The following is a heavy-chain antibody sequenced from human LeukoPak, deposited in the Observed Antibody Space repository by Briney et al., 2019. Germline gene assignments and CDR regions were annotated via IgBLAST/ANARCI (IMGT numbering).Heavy chain of an antibody. D-gene: IGHD2-15*01. CDR1: GFTFSTYS. Sequence: GGSLRLSCAASGFTFSTYSMNWIRQAPGKGLEWVSSIISSSSYIYYADSVKGRFTISRDNAKNSLYLQMNSLRAEDTAVYYCARDPQYCSGGSCYSFDYWGQGTLVTVSS. CDR3: ARDPQYCSGGSCYSFDY. CDR2: IISSSSYI. V-gene: IGHV3-21*01. J-gene: IGHJ4*02.